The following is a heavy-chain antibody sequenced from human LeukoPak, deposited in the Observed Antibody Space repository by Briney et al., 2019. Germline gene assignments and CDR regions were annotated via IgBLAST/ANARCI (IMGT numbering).Heavy chain of an antibody. CDR2: ISFDGSTQ. J-gene: IGHJ4*02. CDR3: ARGDGRGSFFVDS. D-gene: IGHD3-10*01. CDR1: GFTFSGFS. Sequence: GGSLRLSCAGSGFTFSGFSVHWVRQAPGKGLEWVSLISFDGSTQHYADSVKGRFTISRDNSKNTLYLEMNSLRTEDTAVYYCARGDGRGSFFVDSWGQGTRVSISS. V-gene: IGHV3-30*04.